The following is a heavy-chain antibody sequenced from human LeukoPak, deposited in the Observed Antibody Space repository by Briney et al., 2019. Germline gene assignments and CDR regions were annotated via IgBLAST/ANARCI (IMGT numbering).Heavy chain of an antibody. Sequence: SETLSLTCSVSGGSISNYYYSWIRQAAGKGLEWIGRIYTSGSTNYNPSLKSRVTISVDKSKNQFSLKLSSVTAADTAVYYCARGGSGKHYYYMDVWGKGTTVTVSS. V-gene: IGHV4-4*07. D-gene: IGHD3-10*01. J-gene: IGHJ6*03. CDR2: IYTSGST. CDR1: GGSISNYY. CDR3: ARGGSGKHYYYMDV.